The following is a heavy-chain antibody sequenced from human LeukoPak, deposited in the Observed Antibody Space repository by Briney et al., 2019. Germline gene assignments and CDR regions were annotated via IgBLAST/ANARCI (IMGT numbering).Heavy chain of an antibody. CDR1: GFTFDDYA. V-gene: IGHV3-9*01. J-gene: IGHJ6*02. CDR2: ISWNSGSI. CDR3: AKDMSGYCSGGSCSYYYGMDV. Sequence: GGSLRLSCAASGFTFDDYAMHWVRQAPGKGLEWVSGISWNSGSIGYADSVKGRFTISRDNAKNSLYLQMNSLRAEDTALYYCAKDMSGYCSGGSCSYYYGMDVWGQGTTVTVSS. D-gene: IGHD2-15*01.